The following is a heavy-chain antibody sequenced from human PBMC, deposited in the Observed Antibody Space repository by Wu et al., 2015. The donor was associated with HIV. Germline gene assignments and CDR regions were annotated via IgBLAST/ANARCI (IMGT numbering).Heavy chain of an antibody. CDR3: ARALGYNFGDAFDI. CDR1: GYTFTDYY. Sequence: EVQLVQSGAEVKKPGSTVKISCKVSGYTFTDYYIQWVQQAPGKGLEWMGRVDPEDGETIYAEKFQGRVTITADTSTDTAHMELSSLRSEDTAMYYCARALGYNFGDAFDIWGQGTMVTVSS. J-gene: IGHJ3*02. D-gene: IGHD1-1*01. CDR2: VDPEDGET. V-gene: IGHV1-69-2*01.